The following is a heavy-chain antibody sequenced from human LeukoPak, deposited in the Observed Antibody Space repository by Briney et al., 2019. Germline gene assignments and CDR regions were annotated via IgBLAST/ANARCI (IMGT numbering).Heavy chain of an antibody. Sequence: GGSLRLSCAASEFPFNGYWMSWVRQAPGKGLECVANINQDGSEKYYVDSVRGRFTISRDNAKNSLYLQMNSLRAEDTAVYYCARLSSGYAFDIWGQGTMVTVSS. V-gene: IGHV3-7*01. D-gene: IGHD3-22*01. CDR3: ARLSSGYAFDI. CDR1: EFPFNGYW. J-gene: IGHJ3*02. CDR2: INQDGSEK.